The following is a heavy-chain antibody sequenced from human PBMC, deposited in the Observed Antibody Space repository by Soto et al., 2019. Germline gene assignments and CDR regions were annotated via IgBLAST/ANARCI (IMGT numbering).Heavy chain of an antibody. Sequence: TSETLSLTCAVYGGSFSGYYWSWIRQPPGKGLEWIGEVNDSGSANYNPSLKRRVTISVDTSKNQCSLTLSSVTAADTDVYSCARVGYSSSWYPYNWFDPWGQATLVTVSS. CDR3: ARVGYSSSWYPYNWFDP. J-gene: IGHJ5*02. CDR2: VNDSGSA. CDR1: GGSFSGYY. D-gene: IGHD6-13*01. V-gene: IGHV4-34*01.